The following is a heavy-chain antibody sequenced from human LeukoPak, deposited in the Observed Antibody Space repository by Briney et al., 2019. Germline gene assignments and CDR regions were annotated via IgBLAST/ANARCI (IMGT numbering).Heavy chain of an antibody. Sequence: ASVKVSCKASGYTFTSYAMHWVRQAPGQRLEWMGWINAGNGNTKYSQKFQGRVTITRDTSASTAYMELSSLRSEDTAVYYCARDLYCIGGSCYYLDYWGQGTLVTVSS. CDR3: ARDLYCIGGSCYYLDY. V-gene: IGHV1-3*01. CDR1: GYTFTSYA. CDR2: INAGNGNT. J-gene: IGHJ4*02. D-gene: IGHD2-15*01.